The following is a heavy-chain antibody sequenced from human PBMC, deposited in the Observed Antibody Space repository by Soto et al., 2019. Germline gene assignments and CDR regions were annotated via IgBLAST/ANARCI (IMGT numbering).Heavy chain of an antibody. Sequence: SETLSLTCTDSGGSISSGDYYWNWIRQPPGKGLEWIEYISYSGSTYYNPSLKSRLTISVDTSKNQFSLKLSSVTAADTAVYYCASAPTNYYDTSGYFGIHYWGQGTLVTVSS. CDR1: GGSISSGDYY. CDR3: ASAPTNYYDTSGYFGIHY. CDR2: ISYSGST. V-gene: IGHV4-30-4*01. D-gene: IGHD3-22*01. J-gene: IGHJ4*01.